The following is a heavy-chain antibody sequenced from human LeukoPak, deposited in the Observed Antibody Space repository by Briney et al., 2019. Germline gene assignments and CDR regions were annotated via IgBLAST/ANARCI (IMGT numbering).Heavy chain of an antibody. CDR1: GFTFSSSG. D-gene: IGHD2-8*01. Sequence: PGGSLRLSCAASGFTFSSSGMSWVRQAPGRGLEWVSGITGSGGNTYYADSVKGRFTISRDNAKNSLYLQMNSLRAEDTAVYYCARGAKGLIYFDYWGQGTLVTVSS. V-gene: IGHV3-21*01. CDR2: ITGSGGNT. CDR3: ARGAKGLIYFDY. J-gene: IGHJ4*02.